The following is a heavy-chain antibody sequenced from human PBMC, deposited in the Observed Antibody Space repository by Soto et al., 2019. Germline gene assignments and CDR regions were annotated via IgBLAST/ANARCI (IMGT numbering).Heavy chain of an antibody. CDR1: GYTFTGYY. D-gene: IGHD3-10*01. CDR2: INPNSGGT. Sequence: QVQLVQSGAEVKKPGASVKVSCKASGYTFTGYYMHWVRQAPGQGLEWMGWINPNSGGTNYAQKFQGWVTMTRDTSVSTAYMELSRLRSDDTAVYYCERDRGSYGGNYFDCWGQGTLVTVSS. V-gene: IGHV1-2*04. J-gene: IGHJ4*02. CDR3: ERDRGSYGGNYFDC.